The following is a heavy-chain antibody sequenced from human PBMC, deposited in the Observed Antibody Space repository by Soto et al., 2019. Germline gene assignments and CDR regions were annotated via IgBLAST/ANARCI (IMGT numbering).Heavy chain of an antibody. V-gene: IGHV4-34*01. J-gene: IGHJ6*03. Sequence: SETLSLTCAVYGGSFSGYYWSWIRQPPGKGLEWIGEINHSGSTNYNPSLKSRVTISVDTSKNQFSLKLSSVTAADTAVYYCARDGGIRITLYMDVWGKGTTVTVSS. CDR2: INHSGST. CDR3: ARDGGIRITLYMDV. D-gene: IGHD3-3*01. CDR1: GGSFSGYY.